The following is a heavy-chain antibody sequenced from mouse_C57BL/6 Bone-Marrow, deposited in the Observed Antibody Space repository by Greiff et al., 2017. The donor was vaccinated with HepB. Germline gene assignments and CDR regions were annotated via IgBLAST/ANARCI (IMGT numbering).Heavy chain of an antibody. J-gene: IGHJ2*01. D-gene: IGHD3-1*01. CDR3: ASRAFDY. CDR2: IDPSDSYT. Sequence: VQLQQPGAELVMPGASVKLSCKASGYTFTSYWMHWVKQRPGQGLEWIGEIDPSDSYTNYNQKFKGKSTLTVDKSSSTAYMQLSSVTSEDSAVYYCASRAFDYWGQGTTLTVSS. V-gene: IGHV1-69*01. CDR1: GYTFTSYW.